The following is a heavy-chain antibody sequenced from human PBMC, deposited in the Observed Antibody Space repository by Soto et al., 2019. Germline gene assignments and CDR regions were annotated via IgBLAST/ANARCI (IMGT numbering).Heavy chain of an antibody. Sequence: GGSLRLSCAGSGFTFSRYWMAWIRQAPGKGLEWVASIHQDGNEEYYVDSVKGRFTMSRDNSRNSLFLQMSSLRVDDTAVYYCARRYHGWSWGQGTLVTVSS. D-gene: IGHD6-19*01. J-gene: IGHJ4*02. CDR1: GFTFSRYW. CDR3: ARRYHGWS. CDR2: IHQDGNEE. V-gene: IGHV3-7*01.